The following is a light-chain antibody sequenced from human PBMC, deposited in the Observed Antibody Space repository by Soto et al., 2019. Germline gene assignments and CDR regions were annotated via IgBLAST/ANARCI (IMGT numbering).Light chain of an antibody. CDR1: QSVSSY. J-gene: IGKJ4*01. CDR3: QQSSNWPPNT. V-gene: IGKV3-11*01. Sequence: EIVLTQSPATLSLSPGERATLSCRASQSVSSYLAWYQQKPGQAPRLLIYDASNRATGIPARFSGSSSGTHYAAIISSPEPADFAVYYCQQSSNWPPNTFGVVNKVEIK. CDR2: DAS.